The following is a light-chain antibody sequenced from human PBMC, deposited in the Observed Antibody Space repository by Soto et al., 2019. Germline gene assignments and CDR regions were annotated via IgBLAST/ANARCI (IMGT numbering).Light chain of an antibody. CDR3: SSHTSGSTRV. J-gene: IGLJ1*01. V-gene: IGLV2-14*01. Sequence: QSALTQPASVSGSPGQSIAISCTGTFSDVGGYDYVSWYQQHPDKAPKLMIYEVTKRPSGVSNRFSGSKSGNTASLTISGLQPEDEADYYCSSHTSGSTRVFGSGNKLTVL. CDR1: FSDVGGYDY. CDR2: EVT.